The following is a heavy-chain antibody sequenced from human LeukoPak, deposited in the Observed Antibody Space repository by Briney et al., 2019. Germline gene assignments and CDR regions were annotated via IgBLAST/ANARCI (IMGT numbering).Heavy chain of an antibody. CDR1: GFTFSSAW. Sequence: GGSLRLSCAASGFTFSSAWMSWVRQAPGKGLEWVGRIKRKGDDGTIDYAAPVKGRFTISRDDSKNTLYLQMNSLKSEDTAVYYCTAGTGRSDFDYWGQGTLVTVSS. J-gene: IGHJ4*02. CDR2: IKRKGDDGTI. D-gene: IGHD3/OR15-3a*01. V-gene: IGHV3-15*01. CDR3: TAGTGRSDFDY.